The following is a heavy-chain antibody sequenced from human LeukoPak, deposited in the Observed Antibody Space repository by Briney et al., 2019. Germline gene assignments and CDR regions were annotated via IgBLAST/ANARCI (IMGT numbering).Heavy chain of an antibody. CDR1: GFTFSSYS. D-gene: IGHD5-12*01. Sequence: GGSLRLSCAASGFTFSSYSMNWVRQAPGKGLEWVSSISSSSSYIYYADSVKGRFTISRDNAKNSLYLQMNSLRAEDTAVYYYARAPSGYHLGEWFDPWGQGTLVTVSS. J-gene: IGHJ5*02. V-gene: IGHV3-21*01. CDR3: ARAPSGYHLGEWFDP. CDR2: ISSSSSYI.